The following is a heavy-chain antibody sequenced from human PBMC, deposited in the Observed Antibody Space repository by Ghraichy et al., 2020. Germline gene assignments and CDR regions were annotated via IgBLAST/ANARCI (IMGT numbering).Heavy chain of an antibody. J-gene: IGHJ4*02. Sequence: LRLSCVASGFTFSSYGMHWVRQAPGKGLEWVAVISYDGSYKYYADSVKGRFTISRDNSKNTLYLQMKSLRAEDTAVYYCAKAHDYGAYIFLGGDYFDYWGQGTLVTVSS. CDR1: GFTFSSYG. CDR2: ISYDGSYK. D-gene: IGHD4-17*01. CDR3: AKAHDYGAYIFLGGDYFDY. V-gene: IGHV3-30*18.